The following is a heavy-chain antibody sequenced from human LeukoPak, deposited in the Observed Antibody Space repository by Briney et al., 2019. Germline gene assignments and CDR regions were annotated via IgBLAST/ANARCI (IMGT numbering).Heavy chain of an antibody. CDR1: GGSISSYY. CDR3: ARDSVPFDYYGSGYDY. CDR2: IYYSGST. Sequence: SETLSLTCTVSGGSISSYYWSWLGQPPGKGLEWIGYIYYSGSTNYNPSLKSRVTISVDTSKYQFSLKLRSVTAADTAVYYCARDSVPFDYYGSGYDYWGQGTLVTVSS. V-gene: IGHV4-59*01. J-gene: IGHJ4*02. D-gene: IGHD3-10*01.